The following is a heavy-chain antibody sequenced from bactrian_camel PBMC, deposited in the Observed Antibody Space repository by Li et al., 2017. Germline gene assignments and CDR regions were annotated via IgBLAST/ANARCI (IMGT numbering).Heavy chain of an antibody. J-gene: IGHJ4*01. V-gene: IGHV3S1*01. CDR1: GSTYSSLC. D-gene: IGHD2*01. CDR2: LGADGTTT. Sequence: HVQLVESGGGLVQPGGSLRLSCAASGSTYSSLCMGWLRQAPGKEREGVALLGADGTTTKYADSVKGRFTISKDNAKNILYLQMDSLKPEDSAMYYCASDVSDLCGSDYDIPGWYRGQGTQVTVS. CDR3: ASDVSDLCGSDYDIPGWY.